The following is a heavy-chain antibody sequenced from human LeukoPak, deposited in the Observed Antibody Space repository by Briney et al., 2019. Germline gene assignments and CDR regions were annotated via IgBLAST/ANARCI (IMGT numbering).Heavy chain of an antibody. V-gene: IGHV3-64D*06. CDR2: ISSNGGST. CDR3: VKALTTVTLYYFDY. J-gene: IGHJ4*02. CDR1: GFTFSSYA. Sequence: PGGSLRLSCSASGFTFSSYAMHWVRQAPGKGLEYVSAISSNGGSTYYADSVKGRFTISRDNSKNTLYLQMSSLRAEGTAVYYCVKALTTVTLYYFDYWGQGTLVTVSS. D-gene: IGHD4-17*01.